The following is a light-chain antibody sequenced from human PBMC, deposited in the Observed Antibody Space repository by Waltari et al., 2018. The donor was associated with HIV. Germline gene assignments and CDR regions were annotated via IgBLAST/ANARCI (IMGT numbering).Light chain of an antibody. CDR1: NIGSKS. J-gene: IGLJ3*02. Sequence: SYVLTQPPSVSVAPGQTATITCGGHNIGSKSVHWYQQKPGQAPVLVLYYDSDRPSGIPERFSGSNSGNTATLTIGGVEVVDEADYFCQVWDTSSDHPGVFGGGTELTVL. V-gene: IGLV3-21*01. CDR3: QVWDTSSDHPGV. CDR2: YDS.